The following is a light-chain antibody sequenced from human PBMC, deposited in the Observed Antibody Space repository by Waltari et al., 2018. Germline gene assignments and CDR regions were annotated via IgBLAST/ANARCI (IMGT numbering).Light chain of an antibody. V-gene: IGKV1-5*01. J-gene: IGKJ4*01. CDR2: DAS. Sequence: DIQMTQSPSTLSASVGDRVTITCRASQSIGSLLAWYQQKPGKAPKLLIYDASSLESGVPSRFSGSGSGTEFTLTINSLQPDDFVTYSCQQYYSYFTFGGGAKVEIK. CDR1: QSIGSL. CDR3: QQYYSYFT.